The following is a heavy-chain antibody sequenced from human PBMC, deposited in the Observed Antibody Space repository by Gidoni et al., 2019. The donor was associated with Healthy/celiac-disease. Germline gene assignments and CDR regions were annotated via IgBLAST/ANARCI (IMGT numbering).Heavy chain of an antibody. CDR3: ARLVGPGSDFWSGYYSYYYGMDV. CDR2: IYYSGST. J-gene: IGHJ6*02. CDR1: GGSISSSSYY. D-gene: IGHD3-3*01. V-gene: IGHV4-39*01. Sequence: QLQLQESGPGLVKPSETLSLTCTVSGGSISSSSYYWGWIRQPPGKGLEWIGSIYYSGSTYYNPSLKSRVTISVDTSKNQFSLKLSSVTAADTAVYYCARLVGPGSDFWSGYYSYYYGMDVWGQGTTVTVSS.